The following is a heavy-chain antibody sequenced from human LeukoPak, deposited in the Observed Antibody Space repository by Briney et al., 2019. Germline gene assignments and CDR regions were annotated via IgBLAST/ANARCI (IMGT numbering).Heavy chain of an antibody. V-gene: IGHV4-4*07. D-gene: IGHD5-18*01. Sequence: PSETLSLTCVVSGGSISSYYWSWIRQPAGSGLEWFGRLYRNESLSYNPSLESRVSMSLDTSKSQFSLRLNFVTAADTAIYFCAGGNSALVGGTFDYWRQGTLVTVSS. CDR2: LYRNESL. J-gene: IGHJ4*02. CDR1: GGSISSYY. CDR3: AGGNSALVGGTFDY.